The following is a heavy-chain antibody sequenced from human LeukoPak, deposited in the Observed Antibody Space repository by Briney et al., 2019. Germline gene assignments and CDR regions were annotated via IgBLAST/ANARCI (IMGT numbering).Heavy chain of an antibody. CDR2: IDYSGRT. D-gene: IGHD1-1*01. CDR1: GGSISSYY. Sequence: KPSETLSLTCTVSGGSISSYYWSWIRQPPGKGLEWIGYIDYSGRTKYNPFLQSRVTISVDTSKTQFSLRLGSVTAADTAVYFCASNIPTPTTSPPLGYWGQGTLVTVSS. CDR3: ASNIPTPTTSPPLGY. J-gene: IGHJ4*02. V-gene: IGHV4-59*08.